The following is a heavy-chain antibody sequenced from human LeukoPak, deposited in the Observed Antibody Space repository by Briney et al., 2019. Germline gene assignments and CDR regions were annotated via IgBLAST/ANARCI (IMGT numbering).Heavy chain of an antibody. CDR3: ARSKKQQLDPNWFDP. Sequence: GASVKVSCKASRYTFTGYYMHWVRQAPGQGLEWMGWINPNSGGTNYAQKFQGRVTMTRDTSISTAYMELSRLRSDDTAVYYCARSKKQQLDPNWFDPWGQGTLVTVSS. CDR1: RYTFTGYY. V-gene: IGHV1-2*02. J-gene: IGHJ5*02. D-gene: IGHD6-13*01. CDR2: INPNSGGT.